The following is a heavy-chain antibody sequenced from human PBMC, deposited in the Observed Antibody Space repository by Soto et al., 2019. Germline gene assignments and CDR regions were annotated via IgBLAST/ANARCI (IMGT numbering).Heavy chain of an antibody. CDR1: GYTFTDYY. Sequence: QVQLVQSGAEVKKPGASVKVSCKASGYTFTDYYIHWVRQAPGQGLEWMGWINPNSGGTKYAQKFQGRVTMTRDTSISTAYMELSRLRSEDTAVYYCARSPPGDSKTNWFDPWGQGTLVTVSS. D-gene: IGHD4-4*01. CDR3: ARSPPGDSKTNWFDP. CDR2: INPNSGGT. J-gene: IGHJ5*02. V-gene: IGHV1-2*02.